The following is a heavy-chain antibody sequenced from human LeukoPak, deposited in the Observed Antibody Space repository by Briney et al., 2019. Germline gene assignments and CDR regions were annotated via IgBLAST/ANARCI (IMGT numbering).Heavy chain of an antibody. V-gene: IGHV3-48*03. D-gene: IGHD1-26*01. J-gene: IGHJ4*02. Sequence: PGGSLRLSCAASGFTFGTYEMNWVRQAPGKGLEWVSYISSSGSTIYYADSVKGRFTISRDNAKNTLYLQMNSLRAEDTAVYYCARLYSGRYYFDYWGQGTLVTVSS. CDR3: ARLYSGRYYFDY. CDR1: GFTFGTYE. CDR2: ISSSGSTI.